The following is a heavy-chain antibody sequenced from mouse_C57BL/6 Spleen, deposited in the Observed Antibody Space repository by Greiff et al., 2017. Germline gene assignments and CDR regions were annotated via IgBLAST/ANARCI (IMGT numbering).Heavy chain of an antibody. V-gene: IGHV1-64*01. CDR3: ARGGDYDYDWFAY. D-gene: IGHD2-4*01. CDR1: GYTFTSYW. J-gene: IGHJ3*01. Sequence: QVQLQQPGAELVKPGASVKLSCKASGYTFTSYWMHRVKQRPGQGLEWIGMIHPNSGSTNYNEKFKSKATLTVDKSSSTAYMQLSSLTSEDSAVYYCARGGDYDYDWFAYWGQGTLVTVSA. CDR2: IHPNSGST.